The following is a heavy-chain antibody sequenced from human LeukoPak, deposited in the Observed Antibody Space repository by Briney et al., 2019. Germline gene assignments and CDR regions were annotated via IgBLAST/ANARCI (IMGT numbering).Heavy chain of an antibody. CDR1: GYTLTELS. V-gene: IGHV1-8*01. CDR3: AREVGVTSS. J-gene: IGHJ5*02. D-gene: IGHD1-26*01. CDR2: MNPNSGNT. Sequence: ASVKVSCKVSGYTLTELSMHWVRQATGQGLEWMGWMNPNSGNTGYAQKFQGRVTMTRNTSISTAYMELSSLRSEDTAVYYCAREVGVTSSWGQGTLVTVSS.